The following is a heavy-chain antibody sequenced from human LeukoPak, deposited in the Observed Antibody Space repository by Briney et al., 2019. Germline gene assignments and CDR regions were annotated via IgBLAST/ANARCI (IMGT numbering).Heavy chain of an antibody. J-gene: IGHJ6*03. CDR3: ARLLATWDYYYMDV. CDR1: GFILNNYG. CDR2: IGGSGSFI. D-gene: IGHD3-3*02. V-gene: IGHV3-48*02. Sequence: PGGSLRLSCAASGFILNNYGVHWVRQAPGKGLEWVSHIGGSGSFIYYADSVRGRFTISRDNAKNSVYLQMNSLRDEDTAVYFCARLLATWDYYYMDVWGKGTTVTVSS.